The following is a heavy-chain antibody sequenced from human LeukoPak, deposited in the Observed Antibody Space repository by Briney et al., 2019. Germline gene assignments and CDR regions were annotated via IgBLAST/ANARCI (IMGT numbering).Heavy chain of an antibody. Sequence: GGSLRLSCAASGFTFSDYYMSWIRQALGRGLEWVSYISFNSTYTNYAESVKGRFTISRDSAKNSLHLQMNSLRSEDTAVYYCARDFGSGSYFNSWFDPWGQGTLVTVSS. J-gene: IGHJ5*02. CDR3: ARDFGSGSYFNSWFDP. V-gene: IGHV3-11*06. CDR2: ISFNSTYT. CDR1: GFTFSDYY. D-gene: IGHD3-10*01.